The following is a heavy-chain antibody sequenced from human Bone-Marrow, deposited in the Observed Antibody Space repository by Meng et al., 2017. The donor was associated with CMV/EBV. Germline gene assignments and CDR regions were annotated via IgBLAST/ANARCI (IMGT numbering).Heavy chain of an antibody. CDR3: AADFIRLRYYYYGMDV. D-gene: IGHD3-16*01. CDR2: IIPIFGTA. J-gene: IGHJ6*02. V-gene: IGHV1-69*05. CDR1: GGTFSSYA. Sequence: SVKVSCKASGGTFSSYAISWVRQAPGQGFEWMGGIIPIFGTANYAQKFQGRVTITRDMSTSTAYMELSSLRSEDTAVYYCAADFIRLRYYYYGMDVWGQGTTVTVSS.